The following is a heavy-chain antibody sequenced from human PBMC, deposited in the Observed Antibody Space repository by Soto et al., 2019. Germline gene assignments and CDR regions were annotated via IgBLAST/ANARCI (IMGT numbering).Heavy chain of an antibody. CDR1: GYTFTGYY. CDR2: INPNSGAS. V-gene: IGHV1-2*02. D-gene: IGHD2-2*01. J-gene: IGHJ5*02. Sequence: EASVKVSCKASGYTFTGYYIHWVRQAPGQGLEWMGGINPNSGASNYAQKFQGRVTMTRDTSISTAYMELYRLRSDDTAVYYCARYCSSTSCQFDPWGQGTLVTVSS. CDR3: ARYCSSTSCQFDP.